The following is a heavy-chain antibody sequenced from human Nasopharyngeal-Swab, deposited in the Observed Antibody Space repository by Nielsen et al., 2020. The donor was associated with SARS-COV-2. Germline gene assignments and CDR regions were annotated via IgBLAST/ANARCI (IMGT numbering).Heavy chain of an antibody. J-gene: IGHJ4*02. CDR3: ARGEIAAAGHFDY. V-gene: IGHV3-30*03. CDR1: GFTFSSYG. D-gene: IGHD6-13*01. Sequence: GESLKISCAASGFTFSSYGMHWVRQAPGKGLEWVAVISYDGSNKYYADSVKGRFTISRDNSKNTLYLQMNSLRVEDTAVYYCARGEIAAAGHFDYWGQGTLVTVSS. CDR2: ISYDGSNK.